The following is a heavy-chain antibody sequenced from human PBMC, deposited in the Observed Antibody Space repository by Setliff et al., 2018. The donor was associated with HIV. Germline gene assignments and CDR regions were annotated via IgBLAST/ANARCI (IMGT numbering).Heavy chain of an antibody. CDR3: AKTSPKDGYSSDF. V-gene: IGHV1-2*02. CDR2: MNPNSPDT. Sequence: ASVKVSCKASGYTFSGDYIHWVRQAPGQGLEWMGWMNPNSPDTNYAQKFQGRVTMTRDTSISTAYMELTRLKSDDTAVYYCAKTSPKDGYSSDFWGQGTLVTSPQ. J-gene: IGHJ4*02. CDR1: GYTFSGDY. D-gene: IGHD4-4*01.